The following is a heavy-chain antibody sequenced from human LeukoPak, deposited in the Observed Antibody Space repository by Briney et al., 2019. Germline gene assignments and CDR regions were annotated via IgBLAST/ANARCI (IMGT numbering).Heavy chain of an antibody. CDR2: ISGSGDRT. V-gene: IGHV3-23*01. J-gene: IGHJ4*02. CDR1: GFSFANSV. Sequence: GGSLRLSCAASGFSFANSVISWIRQAPGKGPEWVSAISGSGDRTDYADSVRGRFTISRDNSKSTLYLQMNRLRVEDTAIYYCAIREPIGYWGQGSLVTVSP. CDR3: AIREPIGY. D-gene: IGHD6-13*01.